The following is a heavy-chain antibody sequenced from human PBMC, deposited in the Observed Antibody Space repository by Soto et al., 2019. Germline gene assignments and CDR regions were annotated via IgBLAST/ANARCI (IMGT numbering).Heavy chain of an antibody. D-gene: IGHD3-16*01. CDR1: GYTFTGYY. CDR3: ATVPYGMYYFDY. J-gene: IGHJ4*02. CDR2: INPNSGGT. V-gene: IGHV1-2*02. Sequence: ASVKVSCKASGYTFTGYYMHWVRQAPGQGLEWMGWINPNSGGTNYAQKFQGRVTMTRDTSISTAYMELSRLRSDDTAVYYCATVPYGMYYFDYWGQGTLVTVPS.